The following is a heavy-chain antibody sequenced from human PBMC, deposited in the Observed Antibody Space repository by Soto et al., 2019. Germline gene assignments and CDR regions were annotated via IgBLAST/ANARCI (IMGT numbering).Heavy chain of an antibody. V-gene: IGHV1-46*01. CDR3: ARGDTLFGVDYYYYYMDV. CDR2: INPSGGST. D-gene: IGHD3-3*01. CDR1: GYTFTSYY. Sequence: ASVKVSCKASGYTFTSYYMHWVRQAPGKGLEWMRIINPSGGSTSYAQKFQGRVTMTRDTSTSTVYMELSSLRSEDTAVYYCARGDTLFGVDYYYYYMDVWGKGTTVTVSS. J-gene: IGHJ6*03.